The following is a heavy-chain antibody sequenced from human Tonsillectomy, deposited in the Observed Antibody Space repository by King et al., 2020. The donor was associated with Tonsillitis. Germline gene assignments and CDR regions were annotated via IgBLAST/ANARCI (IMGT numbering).Heavy chain of an antibody. CDR2: IYSGGST. CDR1: GFTVSSNY. CDR3: ARAGGGYSYGYGDDY. V-gene: IGHV3-66*01. Sequence: VQLVESGGGLVQPGGSLRLSCAASGFTVSSNYMSWVRQAPGKGLEWVSVIYSGGSTYYADSVKGRFTISRDNSKNTLYLQMNSLRAEDTAVYYCARAGGGYSYGYGDDYWGQGTLVTVSS. J-gene: IGHJ4*02. D-gene: IGHD5-18*01.